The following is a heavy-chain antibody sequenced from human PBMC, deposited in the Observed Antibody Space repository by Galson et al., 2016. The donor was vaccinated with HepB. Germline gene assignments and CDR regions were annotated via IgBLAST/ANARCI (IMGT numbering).Heavy chain of an antibody. CDR1: GFTVSTSY. D-gene: IGHD1-7*01. Sequence: SLRLSCAASGFTVSTSYMSWVRQAPGAGLEWVSVIYNNGETYYADSVRGRFTISRDTSKNTLFPEMNSLRAEDTALYYCARSLIGTQGYYYYGLEVWGQGTTVIVSS. J-gene: IGHJ6*02. CDR3: ARSLIGTQGYYYYGLEV. CDR2: IYNNGET. V-gene: IGHV3-53*01.